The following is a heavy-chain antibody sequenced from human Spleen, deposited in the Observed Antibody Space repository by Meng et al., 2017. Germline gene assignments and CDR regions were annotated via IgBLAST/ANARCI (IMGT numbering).Heavy chain of an antibody. CDR2: IHHSGSA. Sequence: QVQLQESGPGLVEPSQTLSPTCTVSGGSMSSGNYYWSWIRQPPGKGLEWIGYIHHSGSAYYNPSLQSRVTISVDTSKNQFSLKLNSVTAADTAVYYCARLWFGEFPAAFDIWGQGTMVTVSS. J-gene: IGHJ3*02. CDR3: ARLWFGEFPAAFDI. V-gene: IGHV4-30-4*01. CDR1: GGSMSSGNYY. D-gene: IGHD3-10*01.